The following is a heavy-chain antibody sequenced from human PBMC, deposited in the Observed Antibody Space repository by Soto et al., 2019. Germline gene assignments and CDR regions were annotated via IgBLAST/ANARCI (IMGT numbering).Heavy chain of an antibody. CDR1: GGTFSSYA. D-gene: IGHD6-19*01. CDR3: ARDPAGSGWYGNYFDY. Sequence: QVQLVQSGAEVKKPGSSVKVSCKASGGTFSSYAISWVRQAPGQGLEWMGGIIPIFGTANYAQKFQGRVTITADESTSTAYMERSSLRSEDTAVYYCARDPAGSGWYGNYFDYWGQGTLVTVSS. J-gene: IGHJ4*02. CDR2: IIPIFGTA. V-gene: IGHV1-69*12.